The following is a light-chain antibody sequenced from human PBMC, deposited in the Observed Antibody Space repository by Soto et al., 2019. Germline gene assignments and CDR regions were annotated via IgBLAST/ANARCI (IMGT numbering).Light chain of an antibody. CDR3: HQIGISPQN. CDR2: GPS. V-gene: IGKV3-20*01. J-gene: IGKJ1*01. CDR1: QRVRSSN. Sequence: EIVLKHSPGTLSLSPGERATLSCRPSQRVRSSNIAWYPKKPGQAPRLLIYGPSSRATGIPDRFNGSGSGTDFTISISRLEPEDFAVYYCHQIGISPQNFVHGTKVEIK.